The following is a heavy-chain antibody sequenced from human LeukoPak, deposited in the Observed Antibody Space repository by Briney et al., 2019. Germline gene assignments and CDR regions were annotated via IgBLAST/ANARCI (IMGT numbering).Heavy chain of an antibody. J-gene: IGHJ5*01. Sequence: ASVTVSCTASGYTFTDYDMHWVRQAPGQRLEWMGWINPNSDTNYAQKFQGRVTMTRDTSTSTGYMELTRLTSDDTAVYFCARIRWMDSWGQGTLVTVSS. CDR3: ARIRWMDS. CDR1: GYTFTDYD. CDR2: INPNSDT. V-gene: IGHV1-2*02.